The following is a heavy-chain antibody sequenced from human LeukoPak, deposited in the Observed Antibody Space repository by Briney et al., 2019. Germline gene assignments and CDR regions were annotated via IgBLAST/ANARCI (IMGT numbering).Heavy chain of an antibody. V-gene: IGHV1-3*01. CDR1: GYTFTSYA. CDR3: ARMDCSSTSCYSYYYYGMDV. J-gene: IGHJ6*02. CDR2: INAGNGNT. Sequence: ASVKVSCKASGYTFTSYAMHWVRQAPRQRLEWMGWINAGNGNTKYSQKFQGRVTITRDTSASTAYMELSSLRSEDTAVYYCARMDCSSTSCYSYYYYGMDVWGQGTTVTVSS. D-gene: IGHD2-2*02.